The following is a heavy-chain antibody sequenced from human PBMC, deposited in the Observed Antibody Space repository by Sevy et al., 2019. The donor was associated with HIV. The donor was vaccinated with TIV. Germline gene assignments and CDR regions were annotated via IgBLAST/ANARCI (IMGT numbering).Heavy chain of an antibody. D-gene: IGHD3-16*01. CDR3: VKEGGGEGGDH. CDR2: IQYDGSNK. CDR1: GFSFSSYG. V-gene: IGHV3-30*02. J-gene: IGHJ4*02. Sequence: GGSLRLSCAASGFSFSSYGMHWVRQAPGKGLEWMSYIQYDGSNKDYADSVKGRFTIPRDNSKNTLYLQIDSLGVEDTAFFYCVKEGGGEGGDHWGQGTLVTVSS.